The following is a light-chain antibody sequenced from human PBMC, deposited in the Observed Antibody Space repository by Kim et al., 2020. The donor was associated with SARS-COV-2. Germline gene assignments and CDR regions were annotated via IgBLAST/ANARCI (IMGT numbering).Light chain of an antibody. J-gene: IGLJ2*01. CDR2: EVT. CDR1: SSDVGGYNY. Sequence: PGHAVNFSCAGASSDVGGYNYVSWYQQHPGKAPKLMIYEVTKRPSGVPDRFSGSKSGNTASLTVSGLQAEDEAAYYCSSYAGSNNLFGGGTKLTVL. V-gene: IGLV2-8*01. CDR3: SSYAGSNNL.